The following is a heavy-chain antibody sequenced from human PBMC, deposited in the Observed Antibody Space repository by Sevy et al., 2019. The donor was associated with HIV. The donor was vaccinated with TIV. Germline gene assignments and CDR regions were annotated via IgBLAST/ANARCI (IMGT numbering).Heavy chain of an antibody. J-gene: IGHJ4*02. CDR3: ARGQLKTQGSGPYYYDSRGYQGGY. Sequence: GGSLRLSCAASGFTFSSYAMHWVRQAPGKGLEWVAVISYDGSNKYYADSVKGRFTISRDNPKHTLYLQMNSLRAEDTAVYYCARGQLKTQGSGPYYYDSRGYQGGYWGQGTLVTVSS. D-gene: IGHD3-22*01. CDR1: GFTFSSYA. V-gene: IGHV3-30-3*01. CDR2: ISYDGSNK.